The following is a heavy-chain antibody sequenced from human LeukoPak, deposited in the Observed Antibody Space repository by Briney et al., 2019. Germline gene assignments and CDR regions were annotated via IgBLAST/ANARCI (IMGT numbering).Heavy chain of an antibody. CDR3: ARAVVSVYYYYYYMDV. CDR1: GGSISSYY. Sequence: SETLSLTCTVSGGSISSYYWSWIRQPPGKGLEWIGYIYYSGSTNYNPSLKSRVTISVDTSKNQFSLKLSSVTAADTAVYYCARAVVSVYYYYYYMDVWGKGTMVTVSS. V-gene: IGHV4-59*01. CDR2: IYYSGST. D-gene: IGHD2-2*01. J-gene: IGHJ6*03.